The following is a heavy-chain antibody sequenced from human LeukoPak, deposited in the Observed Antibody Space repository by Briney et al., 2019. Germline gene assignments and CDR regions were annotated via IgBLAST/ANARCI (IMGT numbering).Heavy chain of an antibody. CDR3: ARVGISRWASDI. CDR1: GGTFSSYA. D-gene: IGHD3-3*01. J-gene: IGHJ3*02. V-gene: IGHV1-69*04. CDR2: IIPILGIA. Sequence: SVKVSCKASGGTFSSYAISWVRQAPGQGLEWMGRIIPILGIANYAQKFQGRVTITADKSTSTAYMELSSLRSEDTAVYYCARVGISRWASDIWGQGTMVTVSS.